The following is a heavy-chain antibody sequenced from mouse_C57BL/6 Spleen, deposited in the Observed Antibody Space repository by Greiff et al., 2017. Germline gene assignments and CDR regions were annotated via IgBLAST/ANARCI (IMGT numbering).Heavy chain of an antibody. D-gene: IGHD1-3*01. V-gene: IGHV1-52*01. CDR2: IDPSDSET. CDR3: SRGDNLYWYFDV. Sequence: VQLQQPGAELVRPGSSVKLSCKASGYTFTSYWMHWVKQRPIQGLEWIGNIDPSDSETHYNQKFKDKATLTVDKSSSTAYMQLSSLTSEDSAVYYCSRGDNLYWYFDVWGTGTTVTVSS. CDR1: GYTFTSYW. J-gene: IGHJ1*03.